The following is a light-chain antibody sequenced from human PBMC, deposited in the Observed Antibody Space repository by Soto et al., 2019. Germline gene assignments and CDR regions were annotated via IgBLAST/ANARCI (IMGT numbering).Light chain of an antibody. CDR1: SSNIGNNY. Sequence: QAVLTQPPSVSAAPGEKVIISCSGSSSNIGNNYVIWYQHLPGAAPKFLIYDNNRRPSGIPDRFSGSKSGTSATLGITELQTGDGADYYCETWDSSLNAVVFGGGTKLTVL. V-gene: IGLV1-51*01. CDR3: ETWDSSLNAVV. CDR2: DNN. J-gene: IGLJ3*02.